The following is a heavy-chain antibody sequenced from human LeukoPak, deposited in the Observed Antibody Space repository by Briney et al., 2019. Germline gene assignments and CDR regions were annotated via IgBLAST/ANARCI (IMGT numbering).Heavy chain of an antibody. V-gene: IGHV3-66*04. CDR2: IYDDGQT. D-gene: IGHD5-24*01. Sequence: GGSLRLSCAASGYSVSSNCIGWVRQAPGKGPEWVSIIYDDGQTWYADSVKGRFTISRDNSKDMVFLQMSFLRAEDTAVYYCARHKGKDPTERLDTWGRGTQVTVSS. CDR3: ARHKGKDPTERLDT. CDR1: GYSVSSNC. J-gene: IGHJ5*02.